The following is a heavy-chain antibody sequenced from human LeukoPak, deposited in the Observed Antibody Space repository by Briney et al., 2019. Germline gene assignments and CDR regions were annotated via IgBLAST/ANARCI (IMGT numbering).Heavy chain of an antibody. D-gene: IGHD2/OR15-2a*01. CDR2: ISAYNGNT. CDR3: AREQNVGWFDP. V-gene: IGHV1-18*03. CDR1: GYTFTIYG. Sequence: ASVKVSCKASGYTFTIYGISWVRQAPVQGLEWMGWISAYNGNTNYAQKLQGRVTMTTDTSTSTAYMELRSLRSDDMAVYYCAREQNVGWFDPWGQGTLVTVSS. J-gene: IGHJ5*02.